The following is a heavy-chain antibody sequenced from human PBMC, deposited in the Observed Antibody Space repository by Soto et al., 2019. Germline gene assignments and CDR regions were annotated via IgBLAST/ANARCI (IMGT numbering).Heavy chain of an antibody. CDR2: IYYSGST. CDR1: GGSISSYY. V-gene: IGHV4-59*01. Sequence: PSETLSLTCTVSGGSISSYYWIWIRQPPGKGLEWIGYIYYSGSTNYNPSLKSRVTISADTSKNQFSLKLSSVTAADTAVYYCAREGDYYDYWGQGTLVTVSS. CDR3: AREGDYYDY. J-gene: IGHJ4*02.